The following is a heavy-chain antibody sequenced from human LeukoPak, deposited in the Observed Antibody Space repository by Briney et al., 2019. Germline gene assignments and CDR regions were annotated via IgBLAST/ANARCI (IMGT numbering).Heavy chain of an antibody. D-gene: IGHD6-19*01. CDR1: GFTFSDYY. Sequence: GESLRLSCAASGFTFSDYYMSWIRQAPGKGLEWVSYISSSGSTIYYADSVKGRFTISRDNAKNSLYLQMNSLRAEDTAVYYCASRGIAVAGTRVFDPWGQGTLVTVSS. CDR3: ASRGIAVAGTRVFDP. CDR2: ISSSGSTI. V-gene: IGHV3-11*01. J-gene: IGHJ5*02.